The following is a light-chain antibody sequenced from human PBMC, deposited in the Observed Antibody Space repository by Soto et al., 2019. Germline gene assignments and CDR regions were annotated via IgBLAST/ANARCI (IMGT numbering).Light chain of an antibody. V-gene: IGKV1-6*01. J-gene: IGKJ1*01. CDR1: RDVGSD. CDR3: QRYGISHTWT. CDR2: AAS. Sequence: TQMTQSPLSLSASVGEKIIITCRASRDVGSDVSWYQQKPGQAPKLVIYAASNLYTGVPSRFSGRRSGTEFTLTISSLQSEDFAVYYCQRYGISHTWTFGQGTKVDIK.